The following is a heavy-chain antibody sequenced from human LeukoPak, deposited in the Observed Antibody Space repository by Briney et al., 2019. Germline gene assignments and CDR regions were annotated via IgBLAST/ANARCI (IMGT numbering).Heavy chain of an antibody. J-gene: IGHJ4*02. V-gene: IGHV1-3*01. D-gene: IGHD2-2*01. CDR3: ARDGGYCSSTSCYSFDS. Sequence: ASVKVSCKASGYTFTSYAMHWVRQAPGQRLEWMGWINAGNGNTKYSQKFQGRVTITRDTSASTAYMELSSLRSEDTAVYYCARDGGYCSSTSCYSFDSWGQGTLVTVSS. CDR2: INAGNGNT. CDR1: GYTFTSYA.